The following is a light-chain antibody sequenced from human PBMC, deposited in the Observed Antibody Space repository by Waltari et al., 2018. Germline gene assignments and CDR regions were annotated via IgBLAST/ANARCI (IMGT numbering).Light chain of an antibody. CDR1: SGSVSTSYY. Sequence: QTVVTQEPSFSVSPGGTVTLTCGLNSGSVSTSYYPSWYQQTPGQAPRTLIYSTNSRSAGVPDRFSGSILGNKAAITITGAQADDESDYYCVLYMGRGIAVFGGGTKLTVV. CDR3: VLYMGRGIAV. CDR2: STN. V-gene: IGLV8-61*01. J-gene: IGLJ3*02.